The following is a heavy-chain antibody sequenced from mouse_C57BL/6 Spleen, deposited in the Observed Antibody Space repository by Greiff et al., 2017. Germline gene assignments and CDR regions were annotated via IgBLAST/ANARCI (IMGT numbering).Heavy chain of an antibody. CDR1: GFNINDYY. V-gene: IGHV14-1*01. CDR3: TGGGSSGPFAY. D-gene: IGHD3-2*02. J-gene: IGHJ3*01. Sequence: VQLKQPGAELVRPGASVKLSCTASGFNINDYYMHWVKQRPEQGLEWIGRIDPEDGDTEYAPKFPGKATMTADTSSNTAYLQLSSLTSEDTAVYCGTGGGSSGPFAYWGQGTLVTVSA. CDR2: IDPEDGDT.